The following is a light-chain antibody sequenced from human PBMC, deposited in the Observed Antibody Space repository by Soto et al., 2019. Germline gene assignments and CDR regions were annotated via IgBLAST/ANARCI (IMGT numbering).Light chain of an antibody. CDR3: QQYHNWPPQYT. J-gene: IGKJ2*01. V-gene: IGKV3-15*01. Sequence: EIVMTQSPASLSVSPGDGATLSCRASQSVASNVAWYQQKPGQGPRLLIHGASTRAVGVPARFSGSGSGTDFTLTISSLQSGDFAVYYYQQYHNWPPQYTFGQGTKLQIK. CDR1: QSVASN. CDR2: GAS.